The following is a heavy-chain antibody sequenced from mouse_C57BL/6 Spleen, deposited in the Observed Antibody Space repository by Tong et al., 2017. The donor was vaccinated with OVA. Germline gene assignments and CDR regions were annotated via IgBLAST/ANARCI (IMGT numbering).Heavy chain of an antibody. J-gene: IGHJ2*01. D-gene: IGHD1-1*01. CDR1: GYTFTDYN. CDR2: INPNNGGT. CDR3: AKSFHYYGSSHFDY. Sequence: EVQLQESGPELVKPGASVKMSCKASGYTFTDYNMHWVKQSHGKSLEWIGYINPNNGGTSYNQKFKGKATLTVNKSSSTAYMELRSLTSEDSAVYYCAKSFHYYGSSHFDYWGQGTTLTVSS. V-gene: IGHV1-22*01.